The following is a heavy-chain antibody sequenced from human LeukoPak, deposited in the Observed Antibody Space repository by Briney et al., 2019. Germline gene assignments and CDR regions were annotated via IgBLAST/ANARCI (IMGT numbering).Heavy chain of an antibody. CDR2: ISSSGSDI. Sequence: GGSLRLSCAASGFIFSSYTMNWVRQAPGRGLEWVSSISSSGSDIYYADSVKGRFTISRDNARNSLYLQMNSLRAEDTAVYYCARGPGLVALRNDYWGQGTLVTVSS. D-gene: IGHD2-15*01. V-gene: IGHV3-21*04. CDR3: ARGPGLVALRNDY. J-gene: IGHJ4*02. CDR1: GFIFSSYT.